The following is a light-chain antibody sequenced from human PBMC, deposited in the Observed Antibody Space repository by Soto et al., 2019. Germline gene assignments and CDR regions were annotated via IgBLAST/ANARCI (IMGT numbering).Light chain of an antibody. CDR1: QSVSSSF. CDR2: GAS. J-gene: IGKJ5*01. CDR3: QQYGSSPIT. Sequence: EIVLTQSPGTLSLSPGERATLSCRASQSVSSSFFAWYQQKPGQAPRLLIYGASSRATGIPDRFSGSGSRTDFTLTIRRLEPEDFAVYYCQQYGSSPITFGQGTRLEIK. V-gene: IGKV3-20*01.